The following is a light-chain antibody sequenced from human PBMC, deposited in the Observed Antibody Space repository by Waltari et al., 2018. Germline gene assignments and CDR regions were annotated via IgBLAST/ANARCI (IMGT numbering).Light chain of an antibody. J-gene: IGKJ4*01. V-gene: IGKV1-6*01. CDR3: LQDFKYPLT. CDR1: QDIRND. Sequence: AIQMTQSPSSLSASLGDRVTITCRASQDIRNDLAWYQQKSGSAPKLLIYGSSSLHTGVPSRCSGSGSGTDFSLTISGLQPEDFATYYCLQDFKYPLTFGGGTKVEIK. CDR2: GSS.